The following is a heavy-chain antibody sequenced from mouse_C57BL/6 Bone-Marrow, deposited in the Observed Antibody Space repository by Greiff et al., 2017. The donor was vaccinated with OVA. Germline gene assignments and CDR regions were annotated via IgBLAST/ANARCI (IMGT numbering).Heavy chain of an antibody. J-gene: IGHJ4*01. CDR3: AKGGYSNYNNAMDY. D-gene: IGHD2-5*01. V-gene: IGHV5-17*01. CDR1: GFTFSDYG. Sequence: EVQRVESGGGLVKPGGSLKLSCAASGFTFSDYGMHWVRQAPEKGLEWVAYISRGSSTIYYADTVKGRFTISRDHAKNTLFLQMTSLRSEDTAMYYCAKGGYSNYNNAMDYWGQGTSVTVSS. CDR2: ISRGSSTI.